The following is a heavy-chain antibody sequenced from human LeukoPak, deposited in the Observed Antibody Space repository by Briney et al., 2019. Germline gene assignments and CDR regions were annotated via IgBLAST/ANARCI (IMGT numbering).Heavy chain of an antibody. V-gene: IGHV1-46*01. D-gene: IGHD6-13*01. CDR2: INPSGGST. J-gene: IGHJ4*02. CDR1: GYTFTGYY. Sequence: GASVKVSCKASGYTFTGYYMHWVRQAPGQGLEWMGRINPSGGSTSYAQKFQGRVTMTRDTSTSTVYMELSGLRSEDTAVYYCASSGAAAGQRDYWGQGTLVTVSS. CDR3: ASSGAAAGQRDY.